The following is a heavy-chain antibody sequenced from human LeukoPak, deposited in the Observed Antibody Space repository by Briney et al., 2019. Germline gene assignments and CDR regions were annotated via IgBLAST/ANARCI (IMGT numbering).Heavy chain of an antibody. J-gene: IGHJ4*02. V-gene: IGHV1-2*02. CDR1: GYTFTGYY. D-gene: IGHD6-6*01. CDR3: ARGGEYSRSSSTY. Sequence: GASVKVSCKASGYTFTGYYRHWVRQASGQGLEWMGWINPNSGGTNYAQKFQGRVTVTRDTSISTAYMELSTLRSDDTAVYYCARGGEYSRSSSTYWGQGTLVTVSS. CDR2: INPNSGGT.